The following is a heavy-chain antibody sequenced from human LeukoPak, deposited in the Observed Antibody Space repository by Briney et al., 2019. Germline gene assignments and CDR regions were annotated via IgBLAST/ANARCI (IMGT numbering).Heavy chain of an antibody. CDR3: ARGKLYSGYDC. CDR2: IYSGGST. CDR1: GFTVSSNY. J-gene: IGHJ4*02. Sequence: GGSLRLSCAASGFTVSSNYMSWVRQAPGKGLEWVSVIYSGGSTYYADSVKGRFTISRDNAKNSLYLQMNSLRAEDTAVYYCARGKLYSGYDCWGQGTLVTVSS. D-gene: IGHD5-12*01. V-gene: IGHV3-66*01.